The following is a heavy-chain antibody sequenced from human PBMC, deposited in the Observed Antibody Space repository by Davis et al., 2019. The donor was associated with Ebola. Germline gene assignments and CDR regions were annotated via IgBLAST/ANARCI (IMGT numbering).Heavy chain of an antibody. CDR3: ARVISPRRVWGGYEY. V-gene: IGHV3-30-3*01. Sequence: GGSLRLSCAASGFIVSDKYMSWVRQAPGKGLEWVAIVSFDETYKNYADSVKGRFTISKDNSKNTVSLQMNSLRLEDTAVYYCARVISPRRVWGGYEYWGQGSLVIVSS. CDR2: VSFDETYK. CDR1: GFIVSDKY. D-gene: IGHD5-12*01. J-gene: IGHJ4*02.